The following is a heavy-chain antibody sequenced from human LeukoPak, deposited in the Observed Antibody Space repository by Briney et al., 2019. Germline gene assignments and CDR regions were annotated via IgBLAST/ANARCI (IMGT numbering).Heavy chain of an antibody. Sequence: GGSLRLSCAASRFTFSNAWMSWVRQAPGKGLEWVAIIKQDGTEKYYVDSVKGRFTISRDNAKNSLYLQMNSLRAEDTAVYYCARGVGATHFDYWGQGTLVTVSS. V-gene: IGHV3-7*04. D-gene: IGHD1-26*01. CDR3: ARGVGATHFDY. CDR1: RFTFSNAW. CDR2: IKQDGTEK. J-gene: IGHJ4*02.